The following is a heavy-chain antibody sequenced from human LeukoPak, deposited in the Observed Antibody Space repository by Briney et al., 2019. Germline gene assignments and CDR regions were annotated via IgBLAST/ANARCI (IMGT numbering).Heavy chain of an antibody. CDR3: ASLLLYCSGGSCYSVFDY. J-gene: IGHJ4*02. CDR1: GFTFSSYW. Sequence: GGSLRLSCAASGFTFSSYWMSWVRQAPGKGLEWVANIKQDGSEKYYVDSVKGRFTISRDNAKDSLYLQINSLRAEDTAVYFCASLLLYCSGGSCYSVFDYWGQGTLVTVSS. V-gene: IGHV3-7*03. CDR2: IKQDGSEK. D-gene: IGHD2-15*01.